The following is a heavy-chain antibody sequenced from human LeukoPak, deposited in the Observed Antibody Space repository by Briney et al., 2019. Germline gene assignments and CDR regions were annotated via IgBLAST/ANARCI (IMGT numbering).Heavy chain of an antibody. J-gene: IGHJ6*02. CDR1: GGSISSSSYY. CDR2: IYYSGST. Sequence: SETLSLTCTVSGGSISSSSYYWAWIRQPPGKGLEWIASIYYSGSTYYNPSLKSRVTISVDTSKNQFSLKLSSVTAADAAVYYCARGGTGYCSGTSCSYYYYYGMDVWGQGTTVTVSS. V-gene: IGHV4-39*01. D-gene: IGHD2-2*01. CDR3: ARGGTGYCSGTSCSYYYYYGMDV.